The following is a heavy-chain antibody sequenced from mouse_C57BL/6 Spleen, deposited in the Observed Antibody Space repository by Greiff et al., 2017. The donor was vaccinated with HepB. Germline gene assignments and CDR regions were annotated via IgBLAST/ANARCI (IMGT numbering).Heavy chain of an antibody. CDR3: ARHGDSSGYVNY. J-gene: IGHJ4*01. D-gene: IGHD3-2*02. CDR2: ISSGGSYT. Sequence: EVKVVESGGDLVKPGGSLKLSCAASGFTFSSYGMSWVRQTPDKRLEWVATISSGGSYTYYPESVKGRFTISRDNAKNTLYLQMSSLESEDTAMYYCARHGDSSGYVNYWGQGTSVTVSS. CDR1: GFTFSSYG. V-gene: IGHV5-6*01.